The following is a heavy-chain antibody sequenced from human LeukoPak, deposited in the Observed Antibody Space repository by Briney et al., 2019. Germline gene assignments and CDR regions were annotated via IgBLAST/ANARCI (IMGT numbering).Heavy chain of an antibody. J-gene: IGHJ3*02. CDR2: INHSGST. V-gene: IGHV4-34*01. CDR1: GGSFSGYY. Sequence: SETLSLTCAVYGGSFSGYYWSWIRQPPGKGLEWIGEINHSGSTNYNPSLKSRVTISVDKSKNQFSLKLSSVTAADTAVYYCASHHGMYAFDIWGQGTMVTVSS. CDR3: ASHHGMYAFDI. D-gene: IGHD1-14*01.